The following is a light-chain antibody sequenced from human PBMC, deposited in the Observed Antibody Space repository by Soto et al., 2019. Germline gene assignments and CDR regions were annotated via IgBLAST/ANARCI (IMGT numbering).Light chain of an antibody. V-gene: IGKV1-16*02. CDR3: QQYHTYPRT. J-gene: IGKJ5*01. CDR2: DIS. CDR1: QRVGKY. Sequence: DIQMTQSPSSLSVSVGDRVTITCRASQRVGKYLAWFQQKPGRAPESLIYDISTLQSVVPSKFSGSGSGTDFTLTINSLQPEDSATYYCQQYHTYPRTFGQGTRLEIK.